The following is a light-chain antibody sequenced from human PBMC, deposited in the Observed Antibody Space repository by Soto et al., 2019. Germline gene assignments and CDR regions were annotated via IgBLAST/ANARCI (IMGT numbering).Light chain of an antibody. CDR3: QQYDNWSRAT. V-gene: IGKV3-15*01. CDR1: QSISSN. CDR2: RTS. J-gene: IGKJ4*01. Sequence: EIVMTQSPATLSASPGERATLSCRASQSISSNLAWYQQKPGQAPRLLMFRTSSRVTGFPARFSGSGSGTEVNLTISSLQYEDFGVYYCQQYDNWSRATFGGGTKVEIK.